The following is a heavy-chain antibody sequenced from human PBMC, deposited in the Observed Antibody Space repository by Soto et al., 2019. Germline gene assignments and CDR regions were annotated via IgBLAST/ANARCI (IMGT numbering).Heavy chain of an antibody. CDR1: GYTFTSYY. CDR3: ARDGAETFYSYGPYYFDY. D-gene: IGHD5-18*01. CDR2: INPSGGST. Sequence: GASVKVSCKASGYTFTSYYMHWVRQAPGQGLEWMGIINPSGGSTSYAQKFQGRVTMTRDTSTSTVYMELSSLRSEDTAVYYCARDGAETFYSYGPYYFDYWGRGTLVTVSS. J-gene: IGHJ4*02. V-gene: IGHV1-46*01.